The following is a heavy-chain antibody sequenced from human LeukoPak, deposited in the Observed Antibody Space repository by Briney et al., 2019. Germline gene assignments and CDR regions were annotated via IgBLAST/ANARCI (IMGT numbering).Heavy chain of an antibody. V-gene: IGHV4-39*01. J-gene: IGHJ4*02. Sequence: PSETLSLTCTVSGGSISSSSYYWGWIREPPGKGLEGIGNSYYSGNPYYSPSRKGRVTISVYTSKNQFSLKLTAVTAADTALYYCASTVNSGRYLGYFDYWGQGTLVPVSS. CDR1: GGSISSSSYY. CDR2: SYYSGNP. D-gene: IGHD1-26*01. CDR3: ASTVNSGRYLGYFDY.